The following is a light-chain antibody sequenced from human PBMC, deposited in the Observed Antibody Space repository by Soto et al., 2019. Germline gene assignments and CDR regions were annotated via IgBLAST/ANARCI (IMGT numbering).Light chain of an antibody. V-gene: IGLV2-23*01. CDR2: EGS. CDR1: ISDVGRFDV. Sequence: QSVLSHPGSVSWSLGHSITISCTGTISDVGRFDVVSWYQQHPGQVPKLIIYEGSRRPSGVSSRFSGSKSGNTASLTISGLQAEEEADYYCCAYVNSRSYVFGSGTKVTVL. CDR3: CAYVNSRSYV. J-gene: IGLJ1*01.